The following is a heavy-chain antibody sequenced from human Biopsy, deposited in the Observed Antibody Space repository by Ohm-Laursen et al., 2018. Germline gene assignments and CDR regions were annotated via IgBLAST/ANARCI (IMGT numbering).Heavy chain of an antibody. D-gene: IGHD4-23*01. CDR3: ARDTRWSPYSMDV. CDR1: GFSFIDYH. CDR2: ISGGGTI. V-gene: IGHV3-11*01. J-gene: IGHJ6*02. Sequence: LSLTCAASGFSFIDYHMRWIRQAPGRGLEWVSYISGGGTIYYGDSMKGRVTISRDNAKNSLYLQMHSLRAEDTAVYYCARDTRWSPYSMDVWGQGTTVTVSS.